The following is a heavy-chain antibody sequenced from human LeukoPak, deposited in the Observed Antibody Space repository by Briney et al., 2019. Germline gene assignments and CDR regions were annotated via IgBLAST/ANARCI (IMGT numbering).Heavy chain of an antibody. CDR2: VDPSGGST. CDR1: GYTFTNYY. Sequence: ASVKVSCKASGYTFTNYYIHWVRQAPGHGLEWMGIVDPSGGSTSYAQKFQGRVTMTRDMSTSTVSIELSSLRSEDTAVYYCARGGVGATTYVWFDPWGQGTLVTVSS. V-gene: IGHV1-46*01. D-gene: IGHD1-26*01. CDR3: ARGGVGATTYVWFDP. J-gene: IGHJ5*02.